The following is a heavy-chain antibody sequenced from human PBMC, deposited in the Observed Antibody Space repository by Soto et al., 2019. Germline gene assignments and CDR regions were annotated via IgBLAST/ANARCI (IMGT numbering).Heavy chain of an antibody. CDR2: ISGSGGST. CDR1: GFTFSSYA. CDR3: AKGPLSDYAYDY. J-gene: IGHJ4*02. D-gene: IGHD4-17*01. V-gene: IGHV3-23*01. Sequence: EVQLLESGGGLVQPGGSLRLSCAASGFTFSSYAMSWVRQAPGKGLEWVSSISGSGGSTYYADSVKGRFTISRDISKNTLYLQMNSLRAEDTAVYYCAKGPLSDYAYDYWGQGTLVTVSS.